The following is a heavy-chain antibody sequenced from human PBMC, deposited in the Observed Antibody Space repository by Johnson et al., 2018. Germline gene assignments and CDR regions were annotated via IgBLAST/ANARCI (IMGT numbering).Heavy chain of an antibody. D-gene: IGHD3-10*01. CDR3: AKGSLMAPRELYFQH. Sequence: VQLVQSGGGLVQPGGSLRFSCAASGFTFSDYAMSWVRQAPGKGLEWVSTITSSGGSTYYTDSVKGRFTISRDNSKQTLYLQMNSLRVEDTAVYYGAKGSLMAPRELYFQHWGQGTLVTVSS. CDR2: ITSSGGST. V-gene: IGHV3-23*04. CDR1: GFTFSDYA. J-gene: IGHJ1*01.